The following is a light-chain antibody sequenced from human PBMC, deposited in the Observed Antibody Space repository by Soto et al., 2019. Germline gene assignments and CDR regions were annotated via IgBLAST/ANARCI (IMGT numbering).Light chain of an antibody. J-gene: IGLJ2*01. Sequence: QSALTQPASVSGSPGQSITISCTGTSSDGGGYNYVSWYQQHPGKAPKLMIYEVSNRPSGVSNRFSGSKSGNTASLTISGLQAEDEADYYCSSYTSINTVVFGGGTKLTVL. CDR2: EVS. CDR1: SSDGGGYNY. V-gene: IGLV2-14*01. CDR3: SSYTSINTVV.